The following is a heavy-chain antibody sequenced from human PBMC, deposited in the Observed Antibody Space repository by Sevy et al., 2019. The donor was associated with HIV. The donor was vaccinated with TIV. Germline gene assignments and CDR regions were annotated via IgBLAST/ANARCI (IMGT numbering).Heavy chain of an antibody. J-gene: IGHJ5*02. CDR1: GDSISNSV. Sequence: SETLSLTCTVSGDSISNSVWSWIRQPPGKGLEWIGYLYYSGNTNYNPSLMTRVTISVDTSKNQFSLSLKSVTAADTSFYYCARDYYDDRPRGFDPWGQGTLVTVSS. V-gene: IGHV4-59*01. CDR3: ARDYYDDRPRGFDP. D-gene: IGHD3-22*01. CDR2: LYYSGNT.